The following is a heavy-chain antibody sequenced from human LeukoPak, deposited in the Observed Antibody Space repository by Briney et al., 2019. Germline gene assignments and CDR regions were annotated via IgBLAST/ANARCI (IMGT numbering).Heavy chain of an antibody. J-gene: IGHJ4*02. CDR2: IYYSGST. D-gene: IGHD5-24*01. CDR3: ARALGDGHITMGHYFDY. CDR1: GGSISGYY. V-gene: IGHV4-59*01. Sequence: SETLSLTCTVSGGSISGYYWSWIRQPPGKGLEWIGYIYYSGSTNYNPSLKSRVTISVDTSKNQFSLKLSSVTAADTAVYYCARALGDGHITMGHYFDYWGQGTLVTVSS.